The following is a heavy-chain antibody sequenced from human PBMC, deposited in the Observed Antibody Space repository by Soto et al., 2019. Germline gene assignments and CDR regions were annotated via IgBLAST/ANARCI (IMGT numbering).Heavy chain of an antibody. V-gene: IGHV3-43*01. CDR3: TTTWPDDAFHI. Sequence: GGSLRLSCAASGFTFADYTMHWVRQAPGKGLEWVSLIDWDGRSTYYAASVQGRFTISRDNGKNSLFLHTNSLRTDDTAFYYCTTTWPDDAFHIWGQGTVVTVSS. CDR2: IDWDGRST. J-gene: IGHJ3*02. D-gene: IGHD1-26*01. CDR1: GFTFADYT.